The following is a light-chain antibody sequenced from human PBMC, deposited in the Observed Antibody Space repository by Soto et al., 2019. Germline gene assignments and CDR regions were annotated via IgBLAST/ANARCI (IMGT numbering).Light chain of an antibody. V-gene: IGKV3-20*01. J-gene: IGKJ3*01. CDR3: QHYGDSPPFT. Sequence: EVVLTKSPVTLSFSPGERATLSCRTSQIISSSYLAWYQQRPGQAPRLLMHGTSSRASGIPDRFSGSGSGTDFTLSISRLEPEDFAVYYCQHYGDSPPFTFGPGTKVDIK. CDR1: QIISSSY. CDR2: GTS.